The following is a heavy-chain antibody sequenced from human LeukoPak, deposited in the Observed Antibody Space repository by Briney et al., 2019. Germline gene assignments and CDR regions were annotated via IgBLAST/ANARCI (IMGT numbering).Heavy chain of an antibody. D-gene: IGHD3-10*01. V-gene: IGHV3-7*03. CDR1: GFTFRTYW. J-gene: IGHJ4*03. Sequence: GGSLRLSCTASGFTFRTYWVTWVRQAPGKGLEWVANINDNGKEKYYVDSVKGRFSISRDNAKNSVYLQMNSLRVEDTAIYYCATSVPGFVELLGSWGHGTLVTVSS. CDR3: ATSVPGFVELLGS. CDR2: INDNGKEK.